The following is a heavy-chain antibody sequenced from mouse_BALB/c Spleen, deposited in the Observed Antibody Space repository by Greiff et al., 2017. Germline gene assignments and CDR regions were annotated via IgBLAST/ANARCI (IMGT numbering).Heavy chain of an antibody. CDR2: INPYNGAT. D-gene: IGHD2-2*01. V-gene: IGHV1-31*01. CDR3: ARGGYDSAWFAY. Sequence: EVQLQQSGPELVKPGASVKISCKASGYSFTGYYMHWVKQSHVKSLEWIGRINPYNGATSYNQNFKDKASLTVDKSSSTAYMELHSLTSEDSAVYYCARGGYDSAWFAYWGQGTLVTVSA. CDR1: GYSFTGYY. J-gene: IGHJ3*01.